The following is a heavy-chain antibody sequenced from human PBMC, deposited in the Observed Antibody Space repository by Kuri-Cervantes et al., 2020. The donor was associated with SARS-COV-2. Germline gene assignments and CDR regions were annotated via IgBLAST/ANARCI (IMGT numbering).Heavy chain of an antibody. CDR3: AKDQHGIVVVVAAIEY. CDR2: ISYDGSNK. D-gene: IGHD2-15*01. CDR1: GFTFTSYA. J-gene: IGHJ4*02. Sequence: GESLKISCAVSGFTFTSYAMHWVRQAPGKGLEWVAVISYDGSNKYYADSVKGRFTISRDNSKNTLNLQMNSLRAEDTAIYYCAKDQHGIVVVVAAIEYWGQGTLVTVSS. V-gene: IGHV3-30*18.